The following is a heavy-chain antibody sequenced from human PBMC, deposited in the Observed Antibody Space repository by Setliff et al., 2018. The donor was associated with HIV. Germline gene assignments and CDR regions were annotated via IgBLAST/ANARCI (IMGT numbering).Heavy chain of an antibody. V-gene: IGHV1-69*13. J-gene: IGHJ3*02. CDR1: GGTISNYE. D-gene: IGHD6-13*01. Sequence: SVKVSCKAPGGTISNYEISWVRQAPGQGFEWMGGIIPIFGTANYAQKFQGRVTITADESTNTAYMDLSSLRSDDPAVYYCVTGGSSGAFDIWGQGTMVTVSS. CDR3: VTGGSSGAFDI. CDR2: IIPIFGTA.